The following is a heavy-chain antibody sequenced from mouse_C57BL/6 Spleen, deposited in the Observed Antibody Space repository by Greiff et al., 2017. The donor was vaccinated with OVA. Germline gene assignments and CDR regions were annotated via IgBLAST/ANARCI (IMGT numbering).Heavy chain of an antibody. CDR3: AREDYSKHWFAY. Sequence: EVQLQQSGPELVKPGASVKMSCKASGYTFTDYNMHWVKQSHGKSLEWIGYINPNTGGTSYNQKFKGKATLTVNKSSSTAYMELRSLTSEDSAVYYGAREDYSKHWFAYWGQGTLVTVSA. V-gene: IGHV1-22*01. CDR2: INPNTGGT. J-gene: IGHJ3*01. D-gene: IGHD2-5*01. CDR1: GYTFTDYN.